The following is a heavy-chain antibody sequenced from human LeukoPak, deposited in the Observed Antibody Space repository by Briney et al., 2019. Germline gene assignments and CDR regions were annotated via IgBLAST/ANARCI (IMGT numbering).Heavy chain of an antibody. CDR3: ARISTSVAGADY. CDR2: IGRDGSEE. CDR1: GFTFSKYW. J-gene: IGHJ4*02. V-gene: IGHV3-7*01. Sequence: GGSLRLSCAASGFTFSKYWMSWVRQAPGKGLEWVANIGRDGSEEYYVDSVKGRFTISRDNDKNSLYLQLNSLIVEDTAIYYCARISTSVAGADYWGQGTLVTVSS. D-gene: IGHD6-19*01.